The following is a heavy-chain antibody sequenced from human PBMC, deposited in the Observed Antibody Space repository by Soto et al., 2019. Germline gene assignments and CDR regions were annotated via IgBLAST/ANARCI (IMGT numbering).Heavy chain of an antibody. Sequence: PSETLSLTCTFSCGSIISYYWSWIRQPPGKGLEWIGYIYYSGSTNYNPSLKSRVTISVDTSKNQFSLKLSSVTAADTAVYYCARVTDSSSTRYGMDVWGQGTTVTVSS. CDR1: CGSIISYY. J-gene: IGHJ6*02. D-gene: IGHD6-13*01. CDR2: IYYSGST. V-gene: IGHV4-59*01. CDR3: ARVTDSSSTRYGMDV.